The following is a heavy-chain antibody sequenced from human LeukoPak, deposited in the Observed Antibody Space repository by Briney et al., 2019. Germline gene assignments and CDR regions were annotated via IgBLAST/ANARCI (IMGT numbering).Heavy chain of an antibody. CDR1: GGSISSYY. D-gene: IGHD5-12*01. CDR2: IYYSGST. J-gene: IGHJ5*02. Sequence: SETLSLTCTVSGGSISSYYWSWIRQPPGKGLEWIGYIYYSGSTNYNPSLKSRVTISVDTSKNQFSLKPSSVTAADTAVYYCARDSGYDTGTYNWFDPWGQGTLVTVSS. CDR3: ARDSGYDTGTYNWFDP. V-gene: IGHV4-59*01.